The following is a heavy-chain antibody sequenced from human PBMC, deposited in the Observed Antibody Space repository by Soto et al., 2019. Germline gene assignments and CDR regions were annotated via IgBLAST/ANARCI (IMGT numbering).Heavy chain of an antibody. V-gene: IGHV3-30*03. CDR1: GFTFSSYG. Sequence: GGSLRLSCAASGFTFSSYGMHWVRQAPGKGLEWVAVISYGGSNKYYADSVKGRFTISRDNSKNTLYLQMNSLRAEDTAVYYCATLGPARLLASWGQGTLVTVSS. CDR2: ISYGGSNK. J-gene: IGHJ4*02. D-gene: IGHD1-26*01. CDR3: ATLGPARLLAS.